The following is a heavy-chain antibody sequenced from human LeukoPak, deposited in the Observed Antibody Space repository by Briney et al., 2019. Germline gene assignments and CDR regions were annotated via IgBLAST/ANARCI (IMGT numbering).Heavy chain of an antibody. Sequence: ASVKVSCTASGYTFTSYAMNWVRQAPGQGLEWMGWINTNTGNPTYAQGFTGRFVFSLDTSVSTAYLQISSLKAEDTAVYYCARGKYDFWSGYYGANDAFDIWGQGTMVTVSS. V-gene: IGHV7-4-1*02. CDR2: INTNTGNP. CDR1: GYTFTSYA. J-gene: IGHJ3*02. D-gene: IGHD3-3*01. CDR3: ARGKYDFWSGYYGANDAFDI.